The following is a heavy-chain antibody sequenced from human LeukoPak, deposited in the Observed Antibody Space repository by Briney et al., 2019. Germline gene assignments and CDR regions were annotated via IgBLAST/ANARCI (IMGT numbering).Heavy chain of an antibody. CDR1: GFTVSDYS. CDR3: ARVPWDSSSYYPIDY. D-gene: IGHD3-22*01. V-gene: IGHV3-21*01. Sequence: GGSLRLSCAASGFTVSDYSLTWVRQAPGKGREWLSSISSRSAYIYYADSVKGRFTVSRDNAKKSLYLQMNSLRAEDTAVYYCARVPWDSSSYYPIDYWGQGTLVTVSS. J-gene: IGHJ4*02. CDR2: ISSRSAYI.